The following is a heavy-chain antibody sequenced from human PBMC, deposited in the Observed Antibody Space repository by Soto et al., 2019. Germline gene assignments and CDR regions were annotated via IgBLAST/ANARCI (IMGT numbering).Heavy chain of an antibody. CDR3: ARQVVDGTVAGSGSFDY. D-gene: IGHD3-10*01. J-gene: IGHJ4*02. Sequence: QLQLQESGPGLVKPSETLSLTCTVSGGSISSSSYYWVWIRQPPGKGLEWIGSFYYSGSTYYNPSLKSRVTIFADTSEKQFSLKLSSVTAADTAVYYCARQVVDGTVAGSGSFDYWGQGTLVTVSS. V-gene: IGHV4-39*01. CDR2: FYYSGST. CDR1: GGSISSSSYY.